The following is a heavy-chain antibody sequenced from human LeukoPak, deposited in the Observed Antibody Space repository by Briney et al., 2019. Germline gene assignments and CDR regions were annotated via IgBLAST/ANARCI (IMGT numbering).Heavy chain of an antibody. V-gene: IGHV1-2*02. Sequence: ASVKVSCKASGYTFTGYYMHWVRQAPGQGLEWMGWINPNSGGTNYAQKFQGRVTITADESTSTAYMELSSLRSEDTAVYYCARDRGSYYDFWDWGQGTLVTVSS. J-gene: IGHJ4*02. CDR3: ARDRGSYYDFWD. CDR2: INPNSGGT. D-gene: IGHD3-3*01. CDR1: GYTFTGYY.